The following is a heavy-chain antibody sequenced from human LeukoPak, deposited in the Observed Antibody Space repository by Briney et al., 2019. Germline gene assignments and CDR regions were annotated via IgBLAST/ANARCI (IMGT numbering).Heavy chain of an antibody. CDR1: GFTFSDYY. V-gene: IGHV3-11*04. J-gene: IGHJ4*02. CDR3: ARALPYYYGSGSYLSPFDY. D-gene: IGHD3-10*01. CDR2: ISSSGSTI. Sequence: GGSLRLSCAASGFTFSDYYMSWIRQAPGKGLEWVSYISSSGSTIYYADSVKGRFTISRDNAKNSLYLQMNGLRAEDTAVYYCARALPYYYGSGSYLSPFDYWGQGTLVTVSS.